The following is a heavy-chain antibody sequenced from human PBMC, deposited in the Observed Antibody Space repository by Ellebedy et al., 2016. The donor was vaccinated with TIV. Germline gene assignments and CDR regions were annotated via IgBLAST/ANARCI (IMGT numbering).Heavy chain of an antibody. V-gene: IGHV4-34*01. D-gene: IGHD5-18*01. CDR1: GGSFSGYY. CDR3: ARRSDTAMAN. J-gene: IGHJ4*02. CDR2: INHSGST. Sequence: MPSETLSLTCAVYGGSFSGYYWSWIRQPPGKGLEWIGEINHSGSTNYNPSLKSRVTISVDTSKNQFSLKLSSVTAADTAVYYCARRSDTAMANWGQGTLVTVSS.